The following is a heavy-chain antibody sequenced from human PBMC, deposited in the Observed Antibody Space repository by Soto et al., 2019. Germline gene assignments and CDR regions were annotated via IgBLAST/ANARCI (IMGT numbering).Heavy chain of an antibody. J-gene: IGHJ5*02. CDR3: AGYPIAAAGNNWFDP. CDR2: INHSGST. CDR1: GGSFSGYY. V-gene: IGHV4-34*01. D-gene: IGHD6-13*01. Sequence: SETLSLTCAVYGGSFSGYYWSWIRQPPGKGLEWIGEINHSGSTNYNPSLKSRVTISVDTSKNQFSLKLSSVTAADTAVYYCAGYPIAAAGNNWFDPWGQGTLVTVSS.